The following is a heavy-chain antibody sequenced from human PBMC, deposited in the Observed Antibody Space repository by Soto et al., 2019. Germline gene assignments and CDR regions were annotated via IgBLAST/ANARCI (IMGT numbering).Heavy chain of an antibody. Sequence: QVQLVQSGAEVKKPGASVKISCKASGYTFIHYYIHWVRQAPGQGLEWMAIINPNGGSTNYAQKCQGRVTVTSDTSTTTVSMELNSLESDDTAVYFCARSLLQGDFWGQGTLVTVS. CDR2: INPNGGST. CDR1: GYTFIHYY. CDR3: ARSLLQGDF. J-gene: IGHJ4*02. D-gene: IGHD2-21*01. V-gene: IGHV1-46*01.